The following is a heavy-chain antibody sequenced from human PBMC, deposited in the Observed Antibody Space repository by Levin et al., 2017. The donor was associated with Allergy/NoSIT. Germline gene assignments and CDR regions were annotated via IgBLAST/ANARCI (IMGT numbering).Heavy chain of an antibody. CDR3: ARRGYYDFWSGLYFDY. V-gene: IGHV5-51*01. CDR2: IYPGDSDT. D-gene: IGHD3-3*01. CDR1: GSSFTSYW. J-gene: IGHJ4*02. Sequence: GESLKISCQGSGSSFTSYWIGWVRQMPGKGLEWMGIIYPGDSDTRYSPSFQGQVTISADKSISTAYLQWSSLKASDTAMYYCARRGYYDFWSGLYFDYWGQGTLVTVSS.